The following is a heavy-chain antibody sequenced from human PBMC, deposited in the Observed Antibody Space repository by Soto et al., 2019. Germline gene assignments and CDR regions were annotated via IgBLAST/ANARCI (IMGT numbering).Heavy chain of an antibody. CDR1: GYTFASYG. Sequence: QVQLVQSGAEVKKPGASVKVSCKASGYTFASYGITWVRQAPGQGLEWMGWISTYNGNTNYARKLQGRVNMTTYTSTSTAYMELRSLRSDDTAVYYCARTDSRPQDFDYWGQGTLVTVSS. CDR3: ARTDSRPQDFDY. CDR2: ISTYNGNT. V-gene: IGHV1-18*01. J-gene: IGHJ4*02. D-gene: IGHD3-22*01.